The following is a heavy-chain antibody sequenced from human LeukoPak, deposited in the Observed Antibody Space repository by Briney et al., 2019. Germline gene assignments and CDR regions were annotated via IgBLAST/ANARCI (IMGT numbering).Heavy chain of an antibody. J-gene: IGHJ6*02. CDR1: GGSFSGYY. D-gene: IGHD2-2*01. V-gene: IGHV4-34*01. Sequence: PSETLSLTCAVYGGSFSGYYWSWIRQPPGKGLEWIGEINHSGSTNYNPSLKSRVTISVDTSKNQFSLKLSSVTAADTAVYYCARGRSGYCSSTSCYQYYYYGMDVWGQGTTVTVSS. CDR2: INHSGST. CDR3: ARGRSGYCSSTSCYQYYYYGMDV.